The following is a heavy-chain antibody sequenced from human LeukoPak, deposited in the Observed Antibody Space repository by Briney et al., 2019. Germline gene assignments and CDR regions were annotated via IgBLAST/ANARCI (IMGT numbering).Heavy chain of an antibody. CDR3: ARGYCSSTTCFFAFDI. D-gene: IGHD2-2*01. Sequence: RASVKVSCKASGYTFTNYAMNWVRQAPGQGLEWMGWITTDTGIPTYAQGFTGRFVFSLDTSVSTAYLQISSLKAEDTAVYYCARGYCSSTTCFFAFDIWGQGTMVTVSS. CDR2: ITTDTGIP. V-gene: IGHV7-4-1*02. CDR1: GYTFTNYA. J-gene: IGHJ3*02.